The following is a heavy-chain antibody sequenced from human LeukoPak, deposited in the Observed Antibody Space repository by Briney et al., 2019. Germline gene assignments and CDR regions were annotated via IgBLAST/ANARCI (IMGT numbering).Heavy chain of an antibody. J-gene: IGHJ4*02. V-gene: IGHV3-74*01. CDR2: INGDGSET. Sequence: GGSLRVSCAASGLSFSYYWMHWVRQAPGKGLVWVSRINGDGSETYYADSVKGRFTISRDNAKNTVFLQMNTLRAEDTAVYYCVRDIREYDYWGQGTLVTVSS. CDR1: GLSFSYYW. D-gene: IGHD1-14*01. CDR3: VRDIREYDY.